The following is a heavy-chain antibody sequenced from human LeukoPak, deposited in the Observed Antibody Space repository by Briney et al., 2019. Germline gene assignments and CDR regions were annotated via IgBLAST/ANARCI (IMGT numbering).Heavy chain of an antibody. D-gene: IGHD2-2*01. CDR1: GFAFSSYN. V-gene: IGHV3-21*06. J-gene: IGHJ4*02. CDR2: ISTTSTYI. Sequence: GGSLRLSCAASGFAFSSYNMKWVRQAPGKGLEWVSFISTTSTYIYYADSVKGRFTVSRDSSKNLLYLQMDSLRVEDTAVYYCARAGTCSSTSCDGGIEYWGQGTLVTVSS. CDR3: ARAGTCSSTSCDGGIEY.